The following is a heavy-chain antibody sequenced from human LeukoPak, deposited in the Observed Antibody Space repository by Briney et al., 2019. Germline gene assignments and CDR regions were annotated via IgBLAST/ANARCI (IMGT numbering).Heavy chain of an antibody. D-gene: IGHD6-13*01. J-gene: IGHJ4*02. CDR3: ARVSSTWYLDY. CDR1: GFTFRSYS. Sequence: GGSLRLSCAASGFTFRSYSMNWVRQAPGKGLEWVSSISSGSSDIYYADSVKGRFTISRDNAKNSLYLQMNSLRIEDTAVYYCARVSSTWYLDYWGQGTLVTVSS. CDR2: ISSGSSDI. V-gene: IGHV3-21*01.